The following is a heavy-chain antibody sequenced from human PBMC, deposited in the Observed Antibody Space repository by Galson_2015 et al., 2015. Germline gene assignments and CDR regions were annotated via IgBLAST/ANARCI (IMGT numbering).Heavy chain of an antibody. CDR1: GFTFSSYG. Sequence: SLRLSCAASGFTFSSYGMHWARQAPGKGLEWVAVISYDGSNKYYADSVKGRFTISRDNSKNTLYLQMNSLRAEDTAVYYCAKDTAMVTLFDYWGQGTLVTVSS. J-gene: IGHJ4*02. CDR2: ISYDGSNK. CDR3: AKDTAMVTLFDY. D-gene: IGHD5-18*01. V-gene: IGHV3-30*18.